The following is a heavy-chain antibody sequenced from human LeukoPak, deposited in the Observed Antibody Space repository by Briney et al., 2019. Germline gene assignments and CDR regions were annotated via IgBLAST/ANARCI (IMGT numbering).Heavy chain of an antibody. Sequence: GGSLRLSCAASGFTFVNYGFHWVRQAPGKALEWVAFISYNGIKKYADSVKGRFTISRDNSKNTLYLQMNSLRAEDTAVYYCAKSAAEGIYYSYMDVWGKGTTVTISS. D-gene: IGHD3-10*01. CDR2: ISYNGIKK. CDR1: GFTFVNYG. CDR3: AKSAAEGIYYSYMDV. J-gene: IGHJ6*03. V-gene: IGHV3-30*18.